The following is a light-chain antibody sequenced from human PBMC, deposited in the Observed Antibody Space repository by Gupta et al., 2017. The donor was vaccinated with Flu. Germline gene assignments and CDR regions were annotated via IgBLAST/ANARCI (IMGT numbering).Light chain of an antibody. J-gene: IGKJ5*01. CDR1: QTVSSNS. Sequence: DIVLTQSPGTLSLSPGEQATLSCRASQTVSSNSLAWYQQKPGQAPRLLIYAASTRASGIPDRFSGSGSRTDFTLTISKLEPEDFAVYYCQQYGHSQSTFGQGTRLEIK. CDR2: AAS. V-gene: IGKV3-20*01. CDR3: QQYGHSQST.